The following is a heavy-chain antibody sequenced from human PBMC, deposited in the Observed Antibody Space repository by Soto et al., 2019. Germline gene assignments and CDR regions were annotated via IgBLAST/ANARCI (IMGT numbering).Heavy chain of an antibody. Sequence: EVQLLESGGGLVQPGWSLRLSCAASGFTFSSYAMSWVRQAPGKGLEWVSIISGSGGSTYYADSVKGRFTISRDNSKNTLYLQMNSLRAEDTAVYYCAKRVVVAAKGSWFDPWGQGTLVTVSS. V-gene: IGHV3-23*01. CDR3: AKRVVVAAKGSWFDP. D-gene: IGHD2-15*01. CDR2: ISGSGGST. J-gene: IGHJ5*02. CDR1: GFTFSSYA.